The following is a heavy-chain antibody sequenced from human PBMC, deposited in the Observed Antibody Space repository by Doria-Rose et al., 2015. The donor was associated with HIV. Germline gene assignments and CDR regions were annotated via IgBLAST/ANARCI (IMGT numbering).Heavy chain of an antibody. CDR1: GVSLSSPGMG. CDR2: FLLDDER. Sequence: QVTLKESGPVLVKPTETLTLTCTVSGVSLSSPGMGVSWIRQPPGKALEWLANFLLDDERSYRSSLKSRLTISRGTSTSQVVLTMTDMDPVDTATYYCARIKSSRWYHKYYFDFWGQGTLVIVSA. V-gene: IGHV2-26*01. D-gene: IGHD6-13*01. CDR3: ARIKSSRWYHKYYFDF. J-gene: IGHJ4*02.